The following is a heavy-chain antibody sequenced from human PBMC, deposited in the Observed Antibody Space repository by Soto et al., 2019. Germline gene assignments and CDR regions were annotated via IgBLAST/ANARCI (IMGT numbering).Heavy chain of an antibody. CDR3: ARGSAYDILTGRPHDAFDI. CDR2: IWYDGSNK. J-gene: IGHJ3*02. Sequence: GGSLRLSCAASGFTFSSYGMHWVRQAPGKELEWVAVIWYDGSNKYYADSVKGRFTISRDSSKNTLYLQMNSLRAEDTAVYYCARGSAYDILTGRPHDAFDIWGQGTMVTVSS. V-gene: IGHV3-33*01. D-gene: IGHD3-9*01. CDR1: GFTFSSYG.